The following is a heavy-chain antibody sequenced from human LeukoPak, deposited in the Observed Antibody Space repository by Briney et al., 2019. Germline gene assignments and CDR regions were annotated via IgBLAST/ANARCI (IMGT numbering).Heavy chain of an antibody. CDR1: ELSFSGQW. Sequence: PGGSRRLSCTASELSFSGQWLNWVRQSPGQGREWVANIKYDGSEKYYVDSVKGRFTISREDAKNSLSLQMDSVRPEDTAVYYCAFNNNFKYWGQGTLVIVSS. V-gene: IGHV3-7*01. CDR3: AFNNNFKY. J-gene: IGHJ4*02. D-gene: IGHD1/OR15-1a*01. CDR2: IKYDGSEK.